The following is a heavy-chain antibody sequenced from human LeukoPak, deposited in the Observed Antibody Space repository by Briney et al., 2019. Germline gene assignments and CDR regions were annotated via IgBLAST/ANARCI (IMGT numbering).Heavy chain of an antibody. D-gene: IGHD6-19*01. CDR2: VSTSGGST. J-gene: IGHJ4*02. Sequence: PGGSLRLSCAASGFTFSSYAMSWVRQAPGKGLEWVSTVSTSGGSTYYADSVKGRFTISGDNSKKTLYLQMKSLRAEDTAVYYCAKDPLGAVAATGDYWGQGTLVTVSS. CDR3: AKDPLGAVAATGDY. V-gene: IGHV3-23*01. CDR1: GFTFSSYA.